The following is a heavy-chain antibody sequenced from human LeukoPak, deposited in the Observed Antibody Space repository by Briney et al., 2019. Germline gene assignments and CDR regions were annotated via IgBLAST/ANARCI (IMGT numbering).Heavy chain of an antibody. CDR1: GFTFSIYW. V-gene: IGHV3-7*01. J-gene: IGHJ4*02. CDR3: ARQRGYNYGYQDY. D-gene: IGHD5-18*01. Sequence: PGGSLRLSCAVSGFTFSIYWMSWVRQAPGNGLQCVVNIKKDGTEKYYVDSVKGRFTASRDNAKGSLYLQMNSLRVEDTAIYYCARQRGYNYGYQDYWGQGTLVTVSS. CDR2: IKKDGTEK.